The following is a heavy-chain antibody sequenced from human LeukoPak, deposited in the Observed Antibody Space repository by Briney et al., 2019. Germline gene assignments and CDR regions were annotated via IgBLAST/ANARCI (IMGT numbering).Heavy chain of an antibody. CDR2: IYSGGST. CDR1: GFTVGSNY. Sequence: PGGSLRLSCAASGFTVGSNYMSWVRQAPGKGLEWVSVIYSGGSTYYADSVKGRFTISRDNSKNTLYLQMNSLRAEDTAVYYCARGWYGAGFDYWGQGTLVTVSS. V-gene: IGHV3-53*01. J-gene: IGHJ4*02. CDR3: ARGWYGAGFDY. D-gene: IGHD6-13*01.